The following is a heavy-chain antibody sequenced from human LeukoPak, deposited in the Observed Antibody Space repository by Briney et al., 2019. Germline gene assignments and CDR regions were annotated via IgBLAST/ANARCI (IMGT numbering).Heavy chain of an antibody. J-gene: IGHJ4*02. CDR1: GYTFTSYG. Sequence: ASVKVSCKXSGYTFTSYGISWVRQAPGQGLEWMGRISAYNGNTNYAQKLQGRVTMTTDTSTSTAYMELRSLRSDDTAVYYCARDRPEITMIVVVITSMDYWGQGTLVTVSS. V-gene: IGHV1-18*01. D-gene: IGHD3-22*01. CDR2: ISAYNGNT. CDR3: ARDRPEITMIVVVITSMDY.